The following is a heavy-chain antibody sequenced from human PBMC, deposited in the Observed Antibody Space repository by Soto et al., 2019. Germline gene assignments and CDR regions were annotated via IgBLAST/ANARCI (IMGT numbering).Heavy chain of an antibody. CDR2: ISAYNGNT. D-gene: IGHD2-15*01. CDR3: ARARAFDGSDY. CDR1: GYTFTNYG. J-gene: IGHJ4*02. Sequence: QVQLVQSGAEVKKPGASVKVSCKASGYTFTNYGISWVRQAPGQGLEWMGWISAYNGNTNYAQKCQGXGTGTXXITTSTDYLELRGLRSDDTAVYYCARARAFDGSDYWGQGTLVTVSS. V-gene: IGHV1-18*01.